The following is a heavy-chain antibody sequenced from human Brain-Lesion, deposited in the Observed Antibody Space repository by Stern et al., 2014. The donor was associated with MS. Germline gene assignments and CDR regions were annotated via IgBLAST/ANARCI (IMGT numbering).Heavy chain of an antibody. J-gene: IGHJ4*02. CDR3: AAVSTWGP. Sequence: QLVESGPEMKKPGTSVNVSCKASGFTFTSSTVQWVQQARGQRLEWIGWIVVGTGKANYAQKFQGRVTISRDLSTDTAYMELSSLRSDDTAIYYCAAVSTWGPWGQGTPVTVSS. CDR2: IVVGTGKA. D-gene: IGHD3-16*01. V-gene: IGHV1-58*03. CDR1: GFTFTSST.